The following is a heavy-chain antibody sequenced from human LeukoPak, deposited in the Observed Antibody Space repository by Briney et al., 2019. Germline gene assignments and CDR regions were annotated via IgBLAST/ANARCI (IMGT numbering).Heavy chain of an antibody. D-gene: IGHD2-15*01. CDR1: GGSISSSSYY. CDR3: ARLWDIVVVEGNWFDP. Sequence: SETLSLTCSVSGGSISSSSYYWGWIRQPPGKGLEWIGSIYYSGSTYYNPSLKSRVTISVDTSKNQLSLKLSSVTAADTAVYYCARLWDIVVVEGNWFDPWGQGTLVTVSS. V-gene: IGHV4-39*01. CDR2: IYYSGST. J-gene: IGHJ5*02.